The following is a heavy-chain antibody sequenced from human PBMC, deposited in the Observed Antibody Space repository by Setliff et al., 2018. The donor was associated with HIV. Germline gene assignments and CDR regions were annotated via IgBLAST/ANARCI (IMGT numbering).Heavy chain of an antibody. CDR1: GFSFSSYW. D-gene: IGHD6-25*01. CDR3: FTAASGFIRAS. Sequence: PGGSLRLSCSASGFSFSSYWISWVRQAPGKGLEWVANIKYDEIEKYYVDSVMGRFSISRDNAKNSVYLQMNSLRGEDTAVYYCFTAASGFIRASWGRGALVTVSS. V-gene: IGHV3-7*01. CDR2: IKYDEIEK. J-gene: IGHJ5*02.